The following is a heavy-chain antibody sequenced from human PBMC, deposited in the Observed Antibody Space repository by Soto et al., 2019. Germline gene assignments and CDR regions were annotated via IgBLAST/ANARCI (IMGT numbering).Heavy chain of an antibody. V-gene: IGHV3-30-3*01. D-gene: IGHD3-10*02. CDR3: ARGGRGMFGYYYYGMDV. J-gene: IGHJ6*02. Sequence: PGGSLRLSCAASGFTFSSYARHWVRQAPGKGLEWVAVISYDGSNKYYADSVKGRFTISRDNSKNTLYLQMNSLRAEDTAVYYCARGGRGMFGYYYYGMDVWGQGTTVTVYS. CDR1: GFTFSSYA. CDR2: ISYDGSNK.